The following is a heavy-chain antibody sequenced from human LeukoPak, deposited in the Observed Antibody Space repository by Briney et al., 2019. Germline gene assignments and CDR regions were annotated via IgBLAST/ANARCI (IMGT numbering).Heavy chain of an antibody. CDR3: ARGGGGLAY. D-gene: IGHD3-16*01. CDR2: IIPNSGGT. V-gene: IGHV1-2*02. CDR1: GYTFTDYF. J-gene: IGHJ4*02. Sequence: ASVKVSCKASGYTFTDYFIHWVRQAPGQGLEWMGWIIPNSGGTNFAQKFQDRVTMTRDTSISTASMELNTLTSDDTAVYYCARGGGGLAYWGQGTLVTVSS.